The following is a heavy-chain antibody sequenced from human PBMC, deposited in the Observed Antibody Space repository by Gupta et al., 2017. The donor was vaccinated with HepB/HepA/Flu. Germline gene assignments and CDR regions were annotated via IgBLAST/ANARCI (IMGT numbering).Heavy chain of an antibody. J-gene: IGHJ4*02. Sequence: EVQLVESGGGLVQPGGSLRLYCAASGFIFSDHYMDWVRQAPGKGLEWVGRSRNKAKSYTTEYAASVKGRFTISREHSKNSLYLQMNSLETEDTATYYCARSPEGLGPFDDWGQGALVTVSS. CDR2: SRNKAKSYTT. CDR3: ARSPEGLGPFDD. CDR1: GFIFSDHY. V-gene: IGHV3-72*01. D-gene: IGHD3/OR15-3a*01.